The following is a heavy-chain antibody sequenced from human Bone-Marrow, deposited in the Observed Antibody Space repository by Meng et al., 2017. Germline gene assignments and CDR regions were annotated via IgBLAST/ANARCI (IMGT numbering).Heavy chain of an antibody. CDR1: GGSFSSYA. CDR3: AREYCSGGSCYSYFDY. D-gene: IGHD2-15*01. Sequence: QVPLVQSGAEVKKPGSSVKVPCKASGGSFSSYAISWVRQAPGQGLEWMGGIIPIFGTANYAQKFQGRVTITADESTSTAYMELSSLRSEDTAVYYCAREYCSGGSCYSYFDYWGQGTLVTVSS. V-gene: IGHV1-69*01. J-gene: IGHJ4*02. CDR2: IIPIFGTA.